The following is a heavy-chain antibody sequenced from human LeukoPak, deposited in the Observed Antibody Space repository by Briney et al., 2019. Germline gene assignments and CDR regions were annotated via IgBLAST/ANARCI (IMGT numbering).Heavy chain of an antibody. J-gene: IGHJ4*02. V-gene: IGHV3-23*01. CDR1: GFTSSSYA. D-gene: IGHD6-13*01. Sequence: PGGSLRLSCAASGFTSSSYAMNWVRQAPGKGLEWVSGISASGGSTYYADSVKGRFTISRDNSKNTVYLQMNSLRAEDTALYYCAKDRDSTSWLEVFDYWGQGTLVTVSS. CDR2: ISASGGST. CDR3: AKDRDSTSWLEVFDY.